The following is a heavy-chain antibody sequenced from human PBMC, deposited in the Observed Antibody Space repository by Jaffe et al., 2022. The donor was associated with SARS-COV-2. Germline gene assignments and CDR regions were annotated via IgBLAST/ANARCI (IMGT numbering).Heavy chain of an antibody. CDR1: GGSISSSSYY. V-gene: IGHV4-39*01. Sequence: QLQLQESGPGLVKPSETLSLTCTVSGGSISSSSYYWGWIRQPPGKGLEWIGSIYYSGSTYYNPSLKSRVTISVDTSKNQFSLKLSSVTAADTAVYYCARHGEVGAIDYWGQGTLVTVSS. CDR3: ARHGEVGAIDY. D-gene: IGHD1-26*01. J-gene: IGHJ4*02. CDR2: IYYSGST.